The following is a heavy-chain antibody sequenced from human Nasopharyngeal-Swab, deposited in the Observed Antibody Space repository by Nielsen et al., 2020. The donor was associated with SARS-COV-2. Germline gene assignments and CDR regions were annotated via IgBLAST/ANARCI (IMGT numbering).Heavy chain of an antibody. J-gene: IGHJ4*02. CDR2: ITWNGDVT. V-gene: IGHV3-64D*06. Sequence: GESLKISCSASGFTFNAYAMHWVRQAPGKGLEYVSAITWNGDVTYYVDSVKGRFTSSRDNSKNTVFLQMNSLRSEDTAVYYCASWASGRSDFWGQGTLVTVSS. D-gene: IGHD2-15*01. CDR3: ASWASGRSDF. CDR1: GFTFNAYA.